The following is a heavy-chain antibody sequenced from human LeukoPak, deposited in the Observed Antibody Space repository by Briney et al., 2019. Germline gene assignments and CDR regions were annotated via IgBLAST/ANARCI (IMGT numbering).Heavy chain of an antibody. D-gene: IGHD1-26*01. J-gene: IGHJ3*02. CDR2: IYHSGST. V-gene: IGHV4-38-2*02. CDR3: ARYIVSYPHDAFDI. Sequence: PSETLSLTCTVSGYSISSGYYWAWIRQPPGKGLEWIGSIYHSGSTYYNPSLKSRVTISVDTSKNQFSLKLSSVTAADTAFYYCARYIVSYPHDAFDIWGQGTMVTVSS. CDR1: GYSISSGYY.